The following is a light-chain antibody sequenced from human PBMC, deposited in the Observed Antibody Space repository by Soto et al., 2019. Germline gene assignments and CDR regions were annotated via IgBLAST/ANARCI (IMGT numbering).Light chain of an antibody. V-gene: IGKV1-5*03. Sequence: DIQMTQSPSTLSGSVGDRVTITFRSSRTISSWLAWYQQKPGKAPKLLIYKASTLKSGVPSRFSGSGSGTEFTLTISSLQPDDFATYYCQQYNSYWTFGQGTRWIS. J-gene: IGKJ1*01. CDR2: KAS. CDR1: RTISSW. CDR3: QQYNSYWT.